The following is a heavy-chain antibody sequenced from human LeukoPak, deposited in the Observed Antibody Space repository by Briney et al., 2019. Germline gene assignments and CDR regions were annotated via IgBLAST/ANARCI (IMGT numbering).Heavy chain of an antibody. D-gene: IGHD6-13*01. J-gene: IGHJ4*02. V-gene: IGHV3-48*03. Sequence: PGGSLRLSCAASGFTFSSYEMNWVRQAPGKGLEWVSYISSSGSTIYYADSVKGRFTISRDNAKNSLYLQMNSLRAEDTAVYYCAREEIAAAGMFDYWGQGTLVTVSS. CDR1: GFTFSSYE. CDR2: ISSSGSTI. CDR3: AREEIAAAGMFDY.